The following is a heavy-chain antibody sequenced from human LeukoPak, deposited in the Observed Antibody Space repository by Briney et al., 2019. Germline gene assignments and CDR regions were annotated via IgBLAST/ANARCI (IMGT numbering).Heavy chain of an antibody. V-gene: IGHV4-30-2*01. CDR1: GGSISSGGYS. J-gene: IGHJ3*02. CDR3: ATEPIVTAPLDAFDI. D-gene: IGHD1-14*01. CDR2: IYHSGST. Sequence: SETLSLTCAVSGGSISSGGYSWSWIRQPPGKGLEWIGYIYHSGSTYYNPSLKSRVTISVDRSKNQFSLRLSSVTAADTAVYYCATEPIVTAPLDAFDIWGQGTMVTVSS.